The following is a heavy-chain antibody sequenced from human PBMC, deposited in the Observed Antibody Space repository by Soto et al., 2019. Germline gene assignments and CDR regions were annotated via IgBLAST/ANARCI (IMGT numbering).Heavy chain of an antibody. J-gene: IGHJ6*03. CDR1: GFTFGSYA. Sequence: EVQLLESGGGLVQPGGSLRLSCVVSGFTFGSYAMSWVRQAPEKGPEWVAILGGNGFTTYYADSVKGRFTISGDKPKSTLFLQMNSRRADDTGVYYCAKALRPSLNFFYYLDVWGRGTSVTVSS. CDR3: AKALRPSLNFFYYLDV. V-gene: IGHV3-23*01. CDR2: LGGNGFTT. D-gene: IGHD2-2*01.